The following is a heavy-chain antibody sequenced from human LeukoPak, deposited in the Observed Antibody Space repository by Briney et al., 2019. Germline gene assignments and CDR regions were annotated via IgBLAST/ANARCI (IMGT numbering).Heavy chain of an antibody. Sequence: SETLSLTCTVSGGSISSSSYYWGGIRQPPGKGLEWIGRIYYSGSTYYNPALKSRITISVDTSKNQFSLKLSSVTAADTAVYYCARHFVVVPAAIGWFDPWGQGTLVTVSS. V-gene: IGHV4-39*01. CDR3: ARHFVVVPAAIGWFDP. J-gene: IGHJ5*02. CDR2: IYYSGST. D-gene: IGHD2-2*02. CDR1: GGSISSSSYY.